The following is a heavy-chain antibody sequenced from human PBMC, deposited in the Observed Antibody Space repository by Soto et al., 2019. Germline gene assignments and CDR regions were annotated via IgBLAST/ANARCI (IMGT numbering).Heavy chain of an antibody. CDR1: GLSLRNGGYS. Sequence: SPPRAVSGLSLRNGGYSRCWVRPPPGKGLEWIGYIYHSGSTYYNPSLKSRVTISVDTSKNQFSLKLSSVTAADTAVYYCARGGKYSSWYYFDYWGQGTLVTVSS. CDR2: IYHSGST. CDR3: ARGGKYSSWYYFDY. D-gene: IGHD6-13*01. J-gene: IGHJ4*02. V-gene: IGHV4-30-2*01.